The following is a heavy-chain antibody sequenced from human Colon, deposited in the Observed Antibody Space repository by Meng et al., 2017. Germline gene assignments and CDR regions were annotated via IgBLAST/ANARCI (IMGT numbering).Heavy chain of an antibody. D-gene: IGHD1-14*01. V-gene: IGHV4-61*01. CDR1: GGPVSSGTYY. Sequence: QVQLQGSGPGLVRPSETLSLPCTVSGGPVSSGTYYWSWIRQPPGKGLEWIGCIYYSGTTNYNPSLKSRVTISVDTSKNQFSLKLSSVTPADTAVYFCARDRVPGKYWGQGTLVTVSS. CDR2: IYYSGTT. J-gene: IGHJ4*02. CDR3: ARDRVPGKY.